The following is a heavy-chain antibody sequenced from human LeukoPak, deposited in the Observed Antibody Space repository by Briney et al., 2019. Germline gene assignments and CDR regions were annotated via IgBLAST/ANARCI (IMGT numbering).Heavy chain of an antibody. Sequence: SETLSLTCTVSGGSISSSSFYWGWIRQSPGKGLEWIGTIYYSGNTYYNPSLKSRVTISVDTSKNQFSLKLSSVTAADTAGYYCARQGSPMWFGVYYFDYWGQGTLVTVSS. CDR3: ARQGSPMWFGVYYFDY. J-gene: IGHJ4*02. CDR2: IYYSGNT. CDR1: GGSISSSSFY. V-gene: IGHV4-39*01. D-gene: IGHD3-10*01.